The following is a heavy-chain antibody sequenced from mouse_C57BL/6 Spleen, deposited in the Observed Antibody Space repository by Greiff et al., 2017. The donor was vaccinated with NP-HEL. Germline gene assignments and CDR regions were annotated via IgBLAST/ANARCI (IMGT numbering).Heavy chain of an antibody. CDR1: GYTFTSYW. V-gene: IGHV1-55*01. Sequence: QVQLQQSGAELVKPGASVKMSCKASGYTFTSYWITWVKQRPGQGLEWIGDIYPGSGSTNYNEKFKSKATLTVDTSSSTAYMQLSSLTSEDSAVYYCARGNTAQAKDYWGQGTTLTVSS. CDR2: IYPGSGST. D-gene: IGHD3-2*02. J-gene: IGHJ2*01. CDR3: ARGNTAQAKDY.